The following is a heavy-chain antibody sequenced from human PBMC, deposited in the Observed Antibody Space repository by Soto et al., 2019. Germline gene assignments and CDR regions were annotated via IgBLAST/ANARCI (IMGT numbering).Heavy chain of an antibody. D-gene: IGHD5-12*01. J-gene: IGHJ3*02. V-gene: IGHV3-74*01. CDR3: ATDGAATIIFDM. Sequence: EVQLVESGGGLVLLGGSLRLACAASEVIFNNNWMHWFRQAPGKGLVWVSRINSDGSSTNYADSVKGRFTISRDNAKNTLYLQMNSLRADDTAVYYCATDGAATIIFDMWGQGTVVTV. CDR2: INSDGSST. CDR1: EVIFNNNW.